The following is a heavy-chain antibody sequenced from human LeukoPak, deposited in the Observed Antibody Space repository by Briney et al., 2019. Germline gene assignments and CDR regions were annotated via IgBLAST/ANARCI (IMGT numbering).Heavy chain of an antibody. CDR3: ARQKLYFAPPMGFDY. V-gene: IGHV4-34*01. D-gene: IGHD3-9*01. Sequence: PSETLSLTCAVYGGSFSGYYWSWIRQPPGKGLDWIGEINHSGSTNYNPSLKSRVTISVDTSKNQFSLKVNSVTAADTAVYYCARQKLYFAPPMGFDYWGQGSLVTVSS. CDR1: GGSFSGYY. CDR2: INHSGST. J-gene: IGHJ4*02.